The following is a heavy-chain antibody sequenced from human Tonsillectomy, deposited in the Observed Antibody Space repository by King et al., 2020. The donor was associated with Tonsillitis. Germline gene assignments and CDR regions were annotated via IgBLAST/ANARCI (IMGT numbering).Heavy chain of an antibody. CDR3: AKSRMATTNWDAFDI. CDR2: ISWNSGSI. V-gene: IGHV3-9*01. J-gene: IGHJ3*02. CDR1: GFTFDDYA. Sequence: DVQLVESGGGLVQPGRSLRLSCAASGFTFDDYAMHWVRHAPGKGLEGVSGISWNSGSIGQADSVKGRFTISRDNAKNSLYLQMNSLRAEDTALYYCAKSRMATTNWDAFDIWGQGTMVTVSS. D-gene: IGHD5-24*01.